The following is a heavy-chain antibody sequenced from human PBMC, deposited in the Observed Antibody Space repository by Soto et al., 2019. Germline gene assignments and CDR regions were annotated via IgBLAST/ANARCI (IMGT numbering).Heavy chain of an antibody. J-gene: IGHJ4*02. D-gene: IGHD2-2*01. CDR2: IMPLFGKP. Sequence: SVKVSCKASGVSFSGYAFSWVRQAPGQGLGWMGGIMPLFGKPDYAQKFQGRVTITADESTSTTYMELSSLRSEDTALYFCASASSTSWLYYFDYWGQGTRVTVSS. CDR1: GVSFSGYA. V-gene: IGHV1-69*13. CDR3: ASASSTSWLYYFDY.